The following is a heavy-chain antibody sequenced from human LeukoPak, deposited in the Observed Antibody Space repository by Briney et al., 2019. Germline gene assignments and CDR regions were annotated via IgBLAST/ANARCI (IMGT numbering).Heavy chain of an antibody. CDR2: FDPEEGER. V-gene: IGHV1-24*01. CDR3: ATFCVYDLLECFDY. CDR1: GDNLSELT. Sequence: ASVKVSCKVSGDNLSELTVHWVRQAPGKGVEWIEGFDPEEGERLYAQKFEGRVTMTEDTSTDTAYMQLTSLRSEDTAVYYCATFCVYDLLECFDYWGQGTLVTVSS. J-gene: IGHJ4*02. D-gene: IGHD5/OR15-5a*01.